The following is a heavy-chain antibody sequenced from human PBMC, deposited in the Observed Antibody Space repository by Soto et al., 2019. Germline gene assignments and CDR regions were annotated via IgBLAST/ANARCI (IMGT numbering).Heavy chain of an antibody. V-gene: IGHV1-58*01. CDR2: ILVGSGNT. Sequence: SVKVSCKASGFTFTSSALQWLRQARGQRLEWIGWILVGSGNTNYGQKFQERVTITRHMSTSTAYMELSRMRSEETAVYYCAADGLTGNTDYWGQGPLVTVSS. CDR3: AADGLTGNTDY. CDR1: GFTFTSSA. J-gene: IGHJ4*02. D-gene: IGHD1-20*01.